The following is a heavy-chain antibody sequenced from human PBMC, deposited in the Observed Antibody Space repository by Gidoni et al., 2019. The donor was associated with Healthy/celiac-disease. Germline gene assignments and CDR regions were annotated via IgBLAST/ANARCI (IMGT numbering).Heavy chain of an antibody. CDR2: IHHSGST. CDR1: GGSFSGYY. V-gene: IGHV4-34*01. Sequence: QVQLQQWGAGLLKPSETLSLTCAVYGGSFSGYYWSWIRQPPGKGLEWIGEIHHSGSTNYNPSLKRRVTISVDPSKNQFSLKLSSVTAADTAVYYCARTDDSSGYYQYWGQGTLVTVSS. D-gene: IGHD3-22*01. J-gene: IGHJ4*02. CDR3: ARTDDSSGYYQY.